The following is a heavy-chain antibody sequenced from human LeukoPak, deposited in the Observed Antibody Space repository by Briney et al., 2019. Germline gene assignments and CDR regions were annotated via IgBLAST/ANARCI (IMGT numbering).Heavy chain of an antibody. V-gene: IGHV4-31*03. Sequence: SETLSLTCTVSGGSISNDRKHWSWIRHHSGKGLEWMGYIHYSGRSYYNPSLKSRVTVSVDTSKNQFSLKLASVTAADTAVYYCARVSGFGDPDYDAFDIWGQGTMVTVSS. J-gene: IGHJ3*02. CDR1: GGSISNDRKH. D-gene: IGHD3-10*01. CDR3: ARVSGFGDPDYDAFDI. CDR2: IHYSGRS.